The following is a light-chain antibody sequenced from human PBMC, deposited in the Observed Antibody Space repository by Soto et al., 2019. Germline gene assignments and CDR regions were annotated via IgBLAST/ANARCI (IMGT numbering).Light chain of an antibody. CDR1: QSVSSY. J-gene: IGKJ4*01. V-gene: IGKV3-11*01. CDR3: QQRSNWPPLT. CDR2: DAS. Sequence: DIVLTQSPATLSLSPGERATLSCRASQSVSSYLAWYQQKPGQAPRLLIYDASNRATGIPGRFSGSVSGTHFTLTITSLEPEDFGVYYCQQRSNWPPLTFGGGTKVEIK.